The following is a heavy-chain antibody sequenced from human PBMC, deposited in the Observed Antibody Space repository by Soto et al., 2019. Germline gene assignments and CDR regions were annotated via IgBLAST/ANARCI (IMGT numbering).Heavy chain of an antibody. CDR3: ARDGRYYYDSSDNAGWYYFDS. Sequence: PGGSLRLSCAASGFTFSSYGMHWVRQAPGKGLEWVAVIWYDGSNKYYADSVRGRFTISRDNSKNTLYLQMNSLRAEDTAVYYCARDGRYYYDSSDNAGWYYFDSRGQGTLVTVSS. CDR1: GFTFSSYG. D-gene: IGHD3-22*01. CDR2: IWYDGSNK. J-gene: IGHJ4*02. V-gene: IGHV3-33*01.